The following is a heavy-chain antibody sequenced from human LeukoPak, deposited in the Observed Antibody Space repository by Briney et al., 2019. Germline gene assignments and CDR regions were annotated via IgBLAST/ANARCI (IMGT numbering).Heavy chain of an antibody. Sequence: SETLSLTCSVSGGSISGYYWSWIRQPPGKGLEWIGFIYYSGNTNYNPSLKSRVTVSVDTSKNQFSLKLSSVTAADTAVYRCARHIGGSGSHDAFDIWGQGTMVTVSS. CDR2: IYYSGNT. D-gene: IGHD3-10*01. V-gene: IGHV4-59*08. CDR3: ARHIGGSGSHDAFDI. J-gene: IGHJ3*02. CDR1: GGSISGYY.